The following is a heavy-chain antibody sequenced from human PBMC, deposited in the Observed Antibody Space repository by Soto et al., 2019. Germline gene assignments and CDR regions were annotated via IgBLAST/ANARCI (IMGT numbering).Heavy chain of an antibody. CDR2: ISSSSSYI. CDR3: ARDANRVVPAGVWFDP. D-gene: IGHD2-2*01. Sequence: PGGSLRLSCAASGFTFSSYSMNWVRQAPGKGLEWVSSISSSSSYIYYADSVKGRFTISRDNAKNSLYLQMNSLRAEDTAVYYCARDANRVVPAGVWFDPWGQGTLVTVSS. V-gene: IGHV3-21*01. CDR1: GFTFSSYS. J-gene: IGHJ5*02.